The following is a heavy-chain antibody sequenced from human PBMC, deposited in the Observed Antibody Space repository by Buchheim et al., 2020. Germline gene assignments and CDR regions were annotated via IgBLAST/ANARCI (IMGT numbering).Heavy chain of an antibody. J-gene: IGHJ4*02. CDR3: AKEMYYYNSSGYSVVDY. Sequence: QVQLVESGGGVVQPGRSLRLSCAASGFTFSSYGMHWVRQAPGKGLEWVAVISYDGSNKYYADSVKGRFTISRDNSKNTLYLQMNSLRAEDTAVYYCAKEMYYYNSSGYSVVDYCGQRAL. CDR2: ISYDGSNK. V-gene: IGHV3-30*18. D-gene: IGHD3-22*01. CDR1: GFTFSSYG.